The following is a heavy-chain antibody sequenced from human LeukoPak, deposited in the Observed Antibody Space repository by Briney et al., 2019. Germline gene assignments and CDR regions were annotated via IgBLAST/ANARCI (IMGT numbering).Heavy chain of an antibody. Sequence: GASVKVSCKASGYTFTGYYMHWVRQAPGQGLEWMGWINPNSGGTNYAQKFQGRVTMTRDTSISTAYMELSRLRSDDTAVYYCARPYDFWSGYYALDYWGQGTLVTVSS. CDR3: ARPYDFWSGYYALDY. D-gene: IGHD3-3*01. V-gene: IGHV1-2*02. J-gene: IGHJ4*02. CDR2: INPNSGGT. CDR1: GYTFTGYY.